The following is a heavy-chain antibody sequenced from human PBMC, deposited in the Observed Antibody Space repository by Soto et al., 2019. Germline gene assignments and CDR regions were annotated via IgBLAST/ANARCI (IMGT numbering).Heavy chain of an antibody. D-gene: IGHD4-17*01. V-gene: IGHV4-39*02. CDR1: GGSISSSSYY. Sequence: QLQLQESGPGLVKPSETLSLTCTVSGGSISSSSYYWGWIRQPPGKGLEWIGSIYYSGSTYYNPSLKSRVTISVDTSKNQFSLKLSSVTAADTAVYYCAREGYGDYDYYYGMDVWGQGTTVTVSS. CDR2: IYYSGST. J-gene: IGHJ6*02. CDR3: AREGYGDYDYYYGMDV.